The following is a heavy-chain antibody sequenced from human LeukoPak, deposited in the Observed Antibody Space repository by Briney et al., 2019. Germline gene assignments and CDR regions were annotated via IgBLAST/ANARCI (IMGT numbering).Heavy chain of an antibody. J-gene: IGHJ6*03. CDR3: ARKKDDYVWGSYRRYYYMDV. V-gene: IGHV1-8*01. D-gene: IGHD3-16*02. CDR2: MNPNSGNT. Sequence: GSVKVSCKASGYTFTSYDINWVRQATGQGLEWMGWMNPNSGNTGYAQKFQGRVTMTRNTSISTAYMELSSLRSEDTAVYYCARKKDDYVWGSYRRYYYMDVWGKGTTVTISS. CDR1: GYTFTSYD.